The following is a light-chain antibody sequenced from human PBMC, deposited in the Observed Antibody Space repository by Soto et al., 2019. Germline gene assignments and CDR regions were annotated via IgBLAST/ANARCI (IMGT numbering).Light chain of an antibody. Sequence: QSALTQPASVSGSPGQSITISCTGTSSDVGKYNLVSWYQQHPGKAPKLMIYEGSKRPSGISNRFSGSKSGNTASLTISGLQAEDEGDYYCCSYAGTYTFVFGGGTKVTVL. V-gene: IGLV2-23*01. J-gene: IGLJ2*01. CDR2: EGS. CDR1: SSDVGKYNL. CDR3: CSYAGTYTFV.